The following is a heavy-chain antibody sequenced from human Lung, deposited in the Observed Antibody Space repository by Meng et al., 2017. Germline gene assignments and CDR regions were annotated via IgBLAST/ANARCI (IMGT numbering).Heavy chain of an antibody. D-gene: IGHD4-11*01. V-gene: IGHV4-34*01. J-gene: IGHJ4*02. CDR3: ARGPTTMAHDFDY. CDR1: GGSFSDYY. Sequence: QWQLQPWGAGLLKPSENLSLTCVVSGGSFSDYYWSWIRQPPGKGLEWIGEINHSGSTNYNPSLESRATISVDTSQNNLSLKLSSVTAADSAVYYCARGPTTMAHDFDYWGQGTLVTVSS. CDR2: INHSGST.